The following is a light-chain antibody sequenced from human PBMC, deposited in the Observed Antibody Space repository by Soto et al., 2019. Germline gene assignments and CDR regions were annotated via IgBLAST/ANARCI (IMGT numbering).Light chain of an antibody. Sequence: ALTQPPSASGSPGQSVTISCTGTSSDVGGYNYVSWYQQHPGKAPKLMIYEVSKRPSGVPDRFSGSKSGNTASLTVSGLQAEDEADYYCISYAGSNLLYVFGTGTTVTVL. V-gene: IGLV2-8*01. CDR3: ISYAGSNLLYV. CDR2: EVS. CDR1: SSDVGGYNY. J-gene: IGLJ1*01.